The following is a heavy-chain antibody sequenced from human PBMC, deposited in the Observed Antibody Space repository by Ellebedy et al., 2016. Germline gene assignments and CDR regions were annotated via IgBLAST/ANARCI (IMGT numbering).Heavy chain of an antibody. V-gene: IGHV3-30*18. CDR3: AKGALSSSWLNWFDP. CDR2: ISYDGSNK. Sequence: GGSLRLSCAASGFTFSSYGMHWVRQAPGKGLEWVAVISYDGSNKYYADSVKVRFTISRDNSKNTLYLQMNSLRAEDTAVYYCAKGALSSSWLNWFDPWGQGTLVTVSS. J-gene: IGHJ5*02. CDR1: GFTFSSYG. D-gene: IGHD6-13*01.